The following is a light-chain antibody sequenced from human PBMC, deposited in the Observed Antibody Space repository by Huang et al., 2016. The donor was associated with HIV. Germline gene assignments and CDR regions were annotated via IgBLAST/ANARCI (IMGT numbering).Light chain of an antibody. CDR1: QSLLHSNGYNY. J-gene: IGKJ3*01. CDR3: MQALQTPV. Sequence: DAVVTQSPLSLPVTPGEPASISCRSSQSLLHSNGYNYLDWYVQKPGQSPHLLIYLGSTRASGVPDRCSGSGSGTDFTLKISRVEAEDVGVYYCMQALQTPVFGPGTKVDIK. V-gene: IGKV2-28*01. CDR2: LGS.